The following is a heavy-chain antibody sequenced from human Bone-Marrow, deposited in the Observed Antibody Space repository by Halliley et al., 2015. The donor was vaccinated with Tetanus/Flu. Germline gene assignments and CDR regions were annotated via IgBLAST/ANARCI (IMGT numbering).Heavy chain of an antibody. J-gene: IGHJ4*02. D-gene: IGHD6-19*01. V-gene: IGHV5-51*01. Sequence: QLVQSGAEVKKTGESLKISCRCSGYRFTNYWIAWVRQMPGKGLEYMGMMNPGDSDTRYSPPFQGQVTISADESISTAYLQWSSLEASDTAMYYCARPELGRYSSGWRYWGQGTLVTVSS. CDR2: MNPGDSDT. CDR1: GYRFTNYW. CDR3: ARPELGRYSSGWRY.